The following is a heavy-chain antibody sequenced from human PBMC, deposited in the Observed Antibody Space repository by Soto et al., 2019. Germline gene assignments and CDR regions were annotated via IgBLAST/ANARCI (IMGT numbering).Heavy chain of an antibody. CDR1: GFTFSSYS. CDR2: ISSSSSYI. Sequence: PGGSLRLSCSASGFTFSSYSMNWFRQAPGKGLEWVSSISSSSSYIYYADSVKGRFTISRDNAKNSLYLQMNSLRAEDTAVYYCARVAAGTRPGRDYWGQGTLVTVSS. V-gene: IGHV3-21*01. D-gene: IGHD1-1*01. CDR3: ARVAAGTRPGRDY. J-gene: IGHJ4*02.